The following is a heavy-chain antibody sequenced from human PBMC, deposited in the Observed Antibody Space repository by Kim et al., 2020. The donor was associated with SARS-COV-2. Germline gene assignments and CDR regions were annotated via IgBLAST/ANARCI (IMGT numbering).Heavy chain of an antibody. D-gene: IGHD3-22*01. CDR2: SYYSGST. J-gene: IGHJ4*02. Sequence: SETLSLTCTVSGGSISSSSYYWGWIRQRPGKGLEWIGSSYYSGSTYDNPSLKSQVTISVDTSKNQFSLKLSSVTDADTAVYYCVSILGYDSSGRVYWGQGTLVTVSS. V-gene: IGHV4-39*07. CDR1: GGSISSSSYY. CDR3: VSILGYDSSGRVY.